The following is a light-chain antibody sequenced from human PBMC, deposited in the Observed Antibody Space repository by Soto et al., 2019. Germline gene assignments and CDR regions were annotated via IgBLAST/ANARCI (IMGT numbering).Light chain of an antibody. CDR3: QQYNFWPHS. Sequence: TQSQGALAVSPGEVTTLSCRASQSGSDNLAWDQQKPGQAPRLLIYRASIRATGVPARFSGSGSGTEFTLTISGLQAEDVSIYFCQQYNFWPHSFGEGTKVDIK. V-gene: IGKV3-15*01. CDR1: QSGSDN. CDR2: RAS. J-gene: IGKJ2*01.